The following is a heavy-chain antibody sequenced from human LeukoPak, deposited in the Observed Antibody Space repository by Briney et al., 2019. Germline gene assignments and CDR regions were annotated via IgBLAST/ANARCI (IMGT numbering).Heavy chain of an antibody. Sequence: AGGFLRLSCAASGFTLTNYWMSWVRQAPGKGLEWVANVKQDGSGEYYVDSVKGRFTISRDSAKNSLYLQMNSLRAEDTAVYYCARGDFDCWGQGTLVTVSS. J-gene: IGHJ4*02. V-gene: IGHV3-7*03. CDR2: VKQDGSGE. CDR1: GFTLTNYW. CDR3: ARGDFDC.